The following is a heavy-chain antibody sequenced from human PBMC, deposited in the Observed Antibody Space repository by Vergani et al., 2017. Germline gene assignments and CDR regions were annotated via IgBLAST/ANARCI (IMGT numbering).Heavy chain of an antibody. CDR2: ISWNSGSI. D-gene: IGHD3-22*01. J-gene: IGHJ5*02. CDR1: GFTFDDYA. V-gene: IGHV3-9*01. Sequence: EVQLVESGGGLVQPGRSLRLSCAASGFTFDDYAMHWVRHAPGKGLEWVSGISWNSGSIGYADSVKGRFTISRDNAKNSLYLQMNSLRAEDTALYYCAKAQYYYDSSGYANWFDPWGQGTLVTVSS. CDR3: AKAQYYYDSSGYANWFDP.